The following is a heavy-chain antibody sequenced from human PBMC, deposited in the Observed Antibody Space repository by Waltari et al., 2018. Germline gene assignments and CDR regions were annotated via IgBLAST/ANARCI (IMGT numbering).Heavy chain of an antibody. CDR1: GFTFSSYG. Sequence: QVQLVESGGGVVQPGRSLRLSCAASGFTFSSYGMHWVRQAPGKGREWLAVIWYDGSNKYYADSVKGRFTISRDNSKNTLYLQMNSLRAEDTAVYYCAGWKGKAAAGIESDYWGQGTLVTVSS. CDR3: AGWKGKAAAGIESDY. J-gene: IGHJ4*02. D-gene: IGHD6-13*01. CDR2: IWYDGSNK. V-gene: IGHV3-33*01.